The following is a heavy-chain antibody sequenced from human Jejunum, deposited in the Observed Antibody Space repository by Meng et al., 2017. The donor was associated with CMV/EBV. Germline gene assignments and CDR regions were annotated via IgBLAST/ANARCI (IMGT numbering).Heavy chain of an antibody. D-gene: IGHD2-2*01. J-gene: IGHJ4*02. CDR3: ARTGTTSWGYFEY. V-gene: IGHV4-31*02. CDR1: GGSISSGGYF. Sequence: SGGSISSGGYFWSWIRQHPGKGLEWIGYIYYSGTTYYNPSLKSRVTISLDTSKNRFSLNLSSVTAADTAIYYCARTGTTSWGYFEYWGQGTLVTVSS. CDR2: IYYSGTT.